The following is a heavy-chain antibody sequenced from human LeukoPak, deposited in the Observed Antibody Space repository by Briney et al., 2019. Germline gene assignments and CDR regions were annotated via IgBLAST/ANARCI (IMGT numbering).Heavy chain of an antibody. J-gene: IGHJ4*02. CDR3: ARENKPLSGSYNY. Sequence: SETLSLTCTVSGGSISSGDYYWSWVRHPPGKGLEWIGYIYYSGSTYYNPSLKSRVTISVDTSKNQFSLKLSSVTAADTAVYYCARENKPLSGSYNYWGQGTLVTVSS. V-gene: IGHV4-30-4*08. CDR2: IYYSGST. D-gene: IGHD1-26*01. CDR1: GGSISSGDYY.